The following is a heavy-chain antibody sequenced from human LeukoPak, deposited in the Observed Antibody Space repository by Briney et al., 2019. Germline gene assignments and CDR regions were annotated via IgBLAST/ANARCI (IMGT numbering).Heavy chain of an antibody. D-gene: IGHD4-11*01. Sequence: GGSLRLSFAASGFIFSSHAMSWVRQAPGKGLEWVSAITGSGSSTYYADSVKGRFTVSRDNSKNTLYLQRNSLRAEDTAVYYCAKDPGATVTTDYWGQGTLVTVFS. J-gene: IGHJ4*02. CDR1: GFIFSSHA. CDR3: AKDPGATVTTDY. CDR2: ITGSGSST. V-gene: IGHV3-23*01.